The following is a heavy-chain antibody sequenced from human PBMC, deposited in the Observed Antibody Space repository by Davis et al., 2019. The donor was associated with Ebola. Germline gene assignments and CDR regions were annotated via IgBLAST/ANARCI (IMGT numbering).Heavy chain of an antibody. D-gene: IGHD1-26*01. CDR3: AAGGTYWGYYFDY. V-gene: IGHV4-34*01. Sequence: PSETLSLTCAVYGGSFSGHYWSWIRQPPGKGLEWIGEISHSGSTSYNPSLKSRVTISVDTSKNQFSLKLTSVTAADTAVYYCAAGGTYWGYYFDYWGQGTLVTVSS. J-gene: IGHJ4*02. CDR2: ISHSGST. CDR1: GGSFSGHY.